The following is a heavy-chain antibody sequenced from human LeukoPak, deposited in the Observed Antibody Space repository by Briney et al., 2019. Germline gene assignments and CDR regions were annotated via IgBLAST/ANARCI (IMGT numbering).Heavy chain of an antibody. CDR2: INPSGGST. CDR1: GYTFTSYY. V-gene: IGHV1-46*01. Sequence: GASVKVSCKASGYTFTSYYMHWVRQAPGQGLEWMGIINPSGGSTSYAQKFQGRVTMTRDMSTSTVCMELSSLRSEDTAVYYCARSVDTAMVIDYWGQGTLVTVSS. CDR3: ARSVDTAMVIDY. J-gene: IGHJ4*02. D-gene: IGHD5-18*01.